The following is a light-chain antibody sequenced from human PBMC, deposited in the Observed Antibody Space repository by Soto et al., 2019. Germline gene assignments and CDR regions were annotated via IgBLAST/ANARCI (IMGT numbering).Light chain of an antibody. CDR2: GAS. Sequence: EIVMTQSPATLSVSPGERVTLSCRASQSVSRNLAWYQQKVGQAPRLLIYGASARATGIPGRFSGSGSGTEFTLTIGSLQSEDFAVYYCQQYNNWPPGTFGQGTKVEIK. CDR1: QSVSRN. CDR3: QQYNNWPPGT. V-gene: IGKV3-15*01. J-gene: IGKJ1*01.